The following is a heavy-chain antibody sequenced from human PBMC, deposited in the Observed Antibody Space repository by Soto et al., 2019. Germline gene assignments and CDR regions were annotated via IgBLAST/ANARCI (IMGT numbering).Heavy chain of an antibody. V-gene: IGHV1-3*01. CDR1: GYPFTSYA. D-gene: IGHD2-15*01. CDR2: INAGNGNT. CDR3: ARDLGGWPDY. J-gene: IGHJ4*02. Sequence: ASVKVSSKASGYPFTSYAMHWVRQAPGQRLEWMGWINAGNGNTKYSQKFQGRVTITRDTSVSTAYMELSSLRSEDTAVYYCARDLGGWPDYWGQGTLVTVSS.